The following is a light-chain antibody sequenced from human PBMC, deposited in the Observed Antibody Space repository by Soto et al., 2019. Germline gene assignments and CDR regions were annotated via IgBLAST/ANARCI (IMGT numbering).Light chain of an antibody. J-gene: IGKJ5*01. CDR2: DAS. CDR3: QQRSNWPIT. V-gene: IGKV3D-20*02. CDR1: QTVRNNY. Sequence: EVMWTQSPGTLSLSTGGRATLSCSASQTVRNNYLAWYQQKPGQAPRLLIYDASSRATGIPDRFSGGGSGTDFTLTISRLVPEDFAVYYCQQRSNWPITFGQGTLLEI.